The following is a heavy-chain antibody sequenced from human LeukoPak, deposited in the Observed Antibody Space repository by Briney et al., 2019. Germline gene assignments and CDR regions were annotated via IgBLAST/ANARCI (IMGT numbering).Heavy chain of an antibody. D-gene: IGHD3-10*01. Sequence: PGGSLRLSCAASGFTFSSYAMSWVRQAPGKGLEWVSAISGSGGSTYYADSVKGRFTISRDNSKNTLYLQMNSLRAEDTAVYYCAITPMPLWFGELWPDYWGQGTLVTVSS. V-gene: IGHV3-23*01. CDR2: ISGSGGST. J-gene: IGHJ4*02. CDR3: AITPMPLWFGELWPDY. CDR1: GFTFSSYA.